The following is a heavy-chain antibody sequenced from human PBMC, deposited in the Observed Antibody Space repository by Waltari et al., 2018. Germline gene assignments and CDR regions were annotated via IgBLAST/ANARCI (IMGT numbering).Heavy chain of an antibody. D-gene: IGHD1-26*01. Sequence: SCAASGFTFSSYGMHWVRQAPGKGLEWVAVIWYDGSNKYYADSVKGRFTISRDNSKNTLYLQMNSLRAEDTAVYYCARDSEQNQFDPWGQGTLVTVSS. CDR2: IWYDGSNK. CDR1: GFTFSSYG. V-gene: IGHV3-33*01. CDR3: ARDSEQNQFDP. J-gene: IGHJ5*02.